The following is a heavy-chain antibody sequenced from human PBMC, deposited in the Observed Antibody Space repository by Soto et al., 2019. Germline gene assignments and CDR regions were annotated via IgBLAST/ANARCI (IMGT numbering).Heavy chain of an antibody. D-gene: IGHD6-13*01. V-gene: IGHV3-23*01. CDR3: AKDAAHSSPDAFDI. Sequence: QAGGSLRLTCAASGFTCSIYAMSWVRHAPGKGLEWVSAISGSGGSTYYADSVKGRFTISRDNSKNTLYLQMNSLRAEDTAVYYCAKDAAHSSPDAFDIWGQGTMVTVSS. J-gene: IGHJ3*02. CDR2: ISGSGGST. CDR1: GFTCSIYA.